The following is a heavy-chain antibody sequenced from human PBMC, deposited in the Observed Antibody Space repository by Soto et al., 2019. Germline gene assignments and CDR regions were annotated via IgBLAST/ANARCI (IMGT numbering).Heavy chain of an antibody. Sequence: GGSLRLSCAASGFTFSSYAMSWVRQAPGKGLEWVSAISGSGGSTYYADSVKGRFTISRDNSKNTLYLQMNSLRAEDTAVYYCAKNYGHYYYYGMDVWGQGTTVTVSS. CDR2: ISGSGGST. J-gene: IGHJ6*02. D-gene: IGHD3-10*01. CDR3: AKNYGHYYYYGMDV. CDR1: GFTFSSYA. V-gene: IGHV3-23*01.